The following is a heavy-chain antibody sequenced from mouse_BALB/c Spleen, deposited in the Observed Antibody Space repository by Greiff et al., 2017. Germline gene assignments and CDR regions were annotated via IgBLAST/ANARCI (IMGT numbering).Heavy chain of an antibody. CDR3: TRYFLDYFGSSTFAF. CDR2: IDPETGGT. J-gene: IGHJ3*01. V-gene: IGHV1-15*01. Sequence: VQLQESGAELVRPGASVTLSCKASGYKFNDYEMHWVKQTPVHGLEWIGAIDPETGGTAYNQKFKGKATLTADKSSSTAYMELRSLTSEDSAVYYLTRYFLDYFGSSTFAFWGQGTLVTVSA. CDR1: GYKFNDYE. D-gene: IGHD1-1*01.